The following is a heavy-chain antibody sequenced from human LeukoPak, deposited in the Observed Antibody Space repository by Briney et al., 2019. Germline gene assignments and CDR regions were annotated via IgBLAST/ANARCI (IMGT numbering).Heavy chain of an antibody. CDR2: INPNSGGT. D-gene: IGHD1-26*01. CDR3: ASWPHGWDDRYYYGMDV. Sequence: ASVKVSCKASGYTFTGYYVHWVRQAPGQGLEWMGWINPNSGGTNYAQKFQGRVTMTRDTSISTAYMELSRLRSDDTAVYYCASWPHGWDDRYYYGMDVWGQGTTVTVSS. CDR1: GYTFTGYY. J-gene: IGHJ6*02. V-gene: IGHV1-2*02.